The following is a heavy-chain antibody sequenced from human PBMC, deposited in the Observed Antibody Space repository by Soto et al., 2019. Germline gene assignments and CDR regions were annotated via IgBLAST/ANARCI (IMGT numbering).Heavy chain of an antibody. J-gene: IGHJ4*02. Sequence: GASVKVSCKASGYTFTGYAMHWVRQAPGQRLEWMGWINAGNGNTKYSQKFQGRVTITRDTSASTAYMELSSLRSEDTAVYYCTRAPRGIIVAPDYWGQGTLVTVSS. D-gene: IGHD6-19*01. CDR1: GYTFTGYA. CDR2: INAGNGNT. V-gene: IGHV1-3*01. CDR3: TRAPRGIIVAPDY.